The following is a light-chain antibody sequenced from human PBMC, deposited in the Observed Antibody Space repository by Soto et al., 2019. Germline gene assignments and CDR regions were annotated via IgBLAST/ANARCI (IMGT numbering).Light chain of an antibody. Sequence: EIVLTQSPGTLSLSPGERATLSCRASQSVGNNYLAWYQQKPGQVPRLLIYDASIRASGIPDRFSGTESGTAFTLTTSRLEPEDFAVYYCHQCATSPLTFGGGTRVEIK. CDR2: DAS. J-gene: IGKJ4*01. V-gene: IGKV3-20*01. CDR1: QSVGNNY. CDR3: HQCATSPLT.